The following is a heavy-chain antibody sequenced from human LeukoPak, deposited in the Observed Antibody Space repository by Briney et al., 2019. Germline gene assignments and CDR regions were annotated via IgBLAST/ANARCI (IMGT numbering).Heavy chain of an antibody. V-gene: IGHV1-18*01. CDR1: GGTFSSYG. CDR2: ISAYNGNT. CDR3: ARVWSTGYSYGTNWFDP. D-gene: IGHD5-18*01. J-gene: IGHJ5*02. Sequence: ASVKVSCKASGGTFSSYGISWVRQAPGQGLEWMGWISAYNGNTNYAQKLQGRVTMTTDTSTSTAYMELRSLRSDDTAVYYCARVWSTGYSYGTNWFDPWGQGTLVTVSS.